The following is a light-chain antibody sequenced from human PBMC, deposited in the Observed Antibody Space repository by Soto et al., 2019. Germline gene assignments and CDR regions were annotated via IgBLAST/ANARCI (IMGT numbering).Light chain of an antibody. V-gene: IGKV1-5*01. CDR2: DAS. CDR3: QQYNTTVE. Sequence: DIQMTQSPSTLSASVGDRVTITCRASQTISPWLAWYQQKPGKAPKLLIYDASSLESGVPSRFSGRGSGTEFTLTNSRQQPDDFATYNSQQYNTTVEFGQGTKVEIK. CDR1: QTISPW. J-gene: IGKJ1*01.